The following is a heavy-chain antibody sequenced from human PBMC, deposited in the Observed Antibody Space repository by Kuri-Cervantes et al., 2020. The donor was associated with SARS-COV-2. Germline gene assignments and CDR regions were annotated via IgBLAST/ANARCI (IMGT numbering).Heavy chain of an antibody. J-gene: IGHJ5*02. CDR1: GYIFTTYY. CDR2: INSDTGAT. CDR3: ARGGTGIFTWFDP. V-gene: IGHV1-2*02. Sequence: ASVKVSCKSSGYIFTTYYIHWVRQAPGQGLEWMGWINSDTGATKYAQKFQGRVTMTRDTSISTAYMELSRLRSDDTAVYYCARGGTGIFTWFDPWGQGTLVTVSS.